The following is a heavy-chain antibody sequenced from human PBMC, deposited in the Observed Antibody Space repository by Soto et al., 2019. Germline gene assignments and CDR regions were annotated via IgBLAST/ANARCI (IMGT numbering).Heavy chain of an antibody. V-gene: IGHV3-23*01. CDR1: GIEFSNYA. CDR2: SSASGRSR. J-gene: IGHJ4*02. D-gene: IGHD6-19*01. Sequence: GGSLRLSCVASGIEFSNYAMSWVRQTPGKGLEWVSISSASGRSRYHADSVKGRFTISRDNSKNTLYLHMTNLRAEDTAVYYCAKDGNWLDVYFDVWGQGTPVTVSS. CDR3: AKDGNWLDVYFDV.